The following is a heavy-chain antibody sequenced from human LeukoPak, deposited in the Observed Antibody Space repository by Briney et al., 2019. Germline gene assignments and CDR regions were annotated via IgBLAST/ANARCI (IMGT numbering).Heavy chain of an antibody. CDR2: VSVGGGST. D-gene: IGHD6-13*01. J-gene: IGHJ4*02. V-gene: IGHV3-23*01. CDR3: AKDITTAGTNYFDS. CDR1: GFTVSSNY. Sequence: GGSLRLSCVVSGFTVSSNYMSWVRQAPGKGLEWVSGVSVGGGSTYYADSVKGRFTISRDNSKNTLSLQMNSLRAEDTAVYYCAKDITTAGTNYFDSWGQGTLVTVSS.